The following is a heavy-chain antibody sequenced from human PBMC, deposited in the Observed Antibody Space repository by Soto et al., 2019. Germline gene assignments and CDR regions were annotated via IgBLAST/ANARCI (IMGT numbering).Heavy chain of an antibody. Sequence: PGGSLRLSCAASGFTFSSYWMHWVRQARGKGLEWVAVISYEGSNKYYADSVKGRFIISRDNSKSTLYLQMNSLRAEDTAVYYCASEWRHDGLDYWGQGTLVTVSS. V-gene: IGHV3-30-3*01. CDR3: ASEWRHDGLDY. CDR1: GFTFSSYW. D-gene: IGHD5-18*01. CDR2: ISYEGSNK. J-gene: IGHJ4*02.